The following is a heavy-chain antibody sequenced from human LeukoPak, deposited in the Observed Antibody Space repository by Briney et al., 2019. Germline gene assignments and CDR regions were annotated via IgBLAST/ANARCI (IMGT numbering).Heavy chain of an antibody. CDR2: IYYSGST. D-gene: IGHD3-10*01. J-gene: IGHJ4*02. CDR3: ARHGGYYGSGSYYGGGYFDY. V-gene: IGHV4-59*08. Sequence: SETLSLTCTVSGGSISSYYWCWIRQPPGQGLEWIGYIYYSGSTNYNPSPKSRVTISVETSKNQFSLKLSSVTAADRAVYYCARHGGYYGSGSYYGGGYFDYWGQGTLVTVSS. CDR1: GGSISSYY.